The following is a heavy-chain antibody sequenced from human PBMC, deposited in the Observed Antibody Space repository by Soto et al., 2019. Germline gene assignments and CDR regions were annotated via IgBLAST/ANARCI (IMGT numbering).Heavy chain of an antibody. CDR2: ISPSGNFI. Sequence: PGGSLRLSCAASGFTFSRHSMNWVRQAPGKGLEWVSSISPSGNFIYYPDSVEGRFTVSRDNTKSTMFLQMNSLKVEDTAAYYCAKSVAGDLDWFDPWGQGILVTVSS. CDR1: GFTFSRHS. V-gene: IGHV3-21*01. J-gene: IGHJ5*02. D-gene: IGHD3-10*01. CDR3: AKSVAGDLDWFDP.